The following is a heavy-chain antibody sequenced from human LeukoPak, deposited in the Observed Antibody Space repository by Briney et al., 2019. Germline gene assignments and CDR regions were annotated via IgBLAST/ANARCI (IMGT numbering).Heavy chain of an antibody. CDR3: AKDTYYDSSGSSLLDY. Sequence: PGGSLRLSCAASGFTFSSYAMSWVRQAPGKGLEWVSAISGSGGSTYYADSVKGRFTISRDNSKNTLYLQMNSLRAEDTAVYYCAKDTYYDSSGSSLLDYWGQGTLVTVSS. CDR2: ISGSGGST. CDR1: GFTFSSYA. D-gene: IGHD3-22*01. V-gene: IGHV3-23*01. J-gene: IGHJ4*02.